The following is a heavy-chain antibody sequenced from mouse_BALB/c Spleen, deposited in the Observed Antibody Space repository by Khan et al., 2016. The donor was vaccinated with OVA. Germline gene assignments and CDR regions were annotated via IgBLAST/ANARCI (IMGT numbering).Heavy chain of an antibody. Sequence: EVQLVESGGGLVQPGGSRKLSCAASGFTFSDYGLAWVRQVPGKGPEWVAFISSLAYSIYYADTVTGRFTIPRENAKNTLYLEMSSLRSEDTAMYYCARSWAMDYWGQGTSVTVSS. CDR1: GFTFSDYG. CDR2: ISSLAYSI. CDR3: ARSWAMDY. J-gene: IGHJ4*01. V-gene: IGHV5-15*02.